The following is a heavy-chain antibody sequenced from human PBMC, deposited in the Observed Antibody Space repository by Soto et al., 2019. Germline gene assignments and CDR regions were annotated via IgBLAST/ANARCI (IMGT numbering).Heavy chain of an antibody. CDR1: GFTFSSYA. CDR3: AKNGEFGEPDYYYYYMDV. D-gene: IGHD3-10*01. CDR2: ISGSGGST. Sequence: GGSLRLSCAASGFTFSSYAMSWVRQAPGKGLEWVSAISGSGGSTYYADSVKGRFTISRDNSKNTLYLQMNSLRAEDTAVYYCAKNGEFGEPDYYYYYMDVWGKGTTVTVSS. V-gene: IGHV3-23*01. J-gene: IGHJ6*03.